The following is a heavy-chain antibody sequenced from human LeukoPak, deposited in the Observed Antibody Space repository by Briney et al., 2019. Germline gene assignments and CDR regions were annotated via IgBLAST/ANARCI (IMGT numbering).Heavy chain of an antibody. V-gene: IGHV3-11*06. CDR3: AIAPGCSSA. J-gene: IGHJ5*02. CDR2: ISSSDYT. CDR1: GFTFSDYY. Sequence: GGSLSLSCVASGFTFSDYYMSWVRQAPGKGLEWVSYISSSDYTNYADSVRGRFTIYRDNAKNSLYLQMNSLRAEDTAFYYCAIAPGCSSAWGQGTLVTVSS. D-gene: IGHD6-25*01.